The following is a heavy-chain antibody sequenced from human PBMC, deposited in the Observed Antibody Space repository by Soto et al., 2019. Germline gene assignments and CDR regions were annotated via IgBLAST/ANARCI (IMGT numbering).Heavy chain of an antibody. CDR2: ISSSSSYI. J-gene: IGHJ4*02. D-gene: IGHD4-17*01. Sequence: EVQLVESGGGLVKPGGSLRLSCAASGFTFSSYSMNWVRQAPGKGLEWVSSISSSSSYIYYADSVKGRFTISRDNAKNSLYLQMNRLTAEDKAVYYCASDPLIPTVPTDHRDDYWGQGTLVTVAS. V-gene: IGHV3-21*01. CDR3: ASDPLIPTVPTDHRDDY. CDR1: GFTFSSYS.